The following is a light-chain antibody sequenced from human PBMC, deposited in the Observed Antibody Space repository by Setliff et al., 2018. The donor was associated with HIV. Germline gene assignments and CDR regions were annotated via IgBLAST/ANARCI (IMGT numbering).Light chain of an antibody. CDR2: WAS. J-gene: IGKJ3*01. V-gene: IGKV4-1*01. CDR1: QSVLYTSNNKNY. CDR3: QQYYSTLHR. Sequence: DIVMTQSPDSLAVSLGERATINCKSSQSVLYTSNNKNYLAWYQQKPGHPPKLLIYWASTRESGVPDRFSGSGSGTDFTLTISSLQAEDVAVYYCQQYYSTLHRFGPGTKVDIK.